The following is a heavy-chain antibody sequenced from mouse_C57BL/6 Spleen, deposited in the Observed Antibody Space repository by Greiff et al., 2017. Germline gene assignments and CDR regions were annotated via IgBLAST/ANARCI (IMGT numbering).Heavy chain of an antibody. V-gene: IGHV1-66*01. CDR1: GYSFTSYY. D-gene: IGHD2-4*01. J-gene: IGHJ4*01. CDR2: IYPGSGNT. Sequence: QVQLQQSGPELVKPGASVKLSCKASGYSFTSYYIHWVKQRPGQGLEWIGWIYPGSGNTKYNEKFKGKATLTADTSSSTAYMQLSSLTSEDSAVYCCAPYDYDEEGSYAMDYWGQGTSVTVSS. CDR3: APYDYDEEGSYAMDY.